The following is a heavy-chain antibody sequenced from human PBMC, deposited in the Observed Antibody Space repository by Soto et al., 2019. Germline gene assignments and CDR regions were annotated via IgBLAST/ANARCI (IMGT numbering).Heavy chain of an antibody. CDR3: AKEEGGSGIRWIDP. V-gene: IGHV3-30-3*01. D-gene: IGHD3-10*01. CDR2: ISYDGGNK. Sequence: QVQLVESGGGVVQPGRSLRLSCAASGFTFSNYAMHWVRQAPGKGLEWVAVISYDGGNKYYADSVKGRLTISRDNSKNALYLQMSSLRADDTAVYYCAKEEGGSGIRWIDPWGQGTLVTVSS. J-gene: IGHJ5*02. CDR1: GFTFSNYA.